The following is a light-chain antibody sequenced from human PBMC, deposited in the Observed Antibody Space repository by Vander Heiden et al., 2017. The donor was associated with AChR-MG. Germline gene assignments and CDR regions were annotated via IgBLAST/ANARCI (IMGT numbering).Light chain of an antibody. CDR3: QQYNTWPPLYT. J-gene: IGKJ2*01. CDR2: SAS. V-gene: IGKV3-15*01. Sequence: EIVMTQSPATLSASPGERATLSCRASQSVSSNLAWYQQKSGQAPRLLISSASTRATGVPARFSGSGSGTEITLTISGLQSEDFAVYYCQQYNTWPPLYTFGQGTKLEIK. CDR1: QSVSSN.